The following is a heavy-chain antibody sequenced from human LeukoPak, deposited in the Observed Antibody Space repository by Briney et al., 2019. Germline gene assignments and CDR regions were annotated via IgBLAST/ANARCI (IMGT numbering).Heavy chain of an antibody. CDR2: TYHRSKWYN. Sequence: SQTLSLTCAISGDSVSSNSAAWNWIRQSPSRGLEWLGRTYHRSKWYNDYAVSVKSRITINPDTSKNQFSLQLNSVTPEDTAVYYCARDRVVVAASGRYYYYGMDVWGQGTTVTVSS. J-gene: IGHJ6*02. D-gene: IGHD2-15*01. CDR3: ARDRVVVAASGRYYYYGMDV. CDR1: GDSVSSNSAA. V-gene: IGHV6-1*01.